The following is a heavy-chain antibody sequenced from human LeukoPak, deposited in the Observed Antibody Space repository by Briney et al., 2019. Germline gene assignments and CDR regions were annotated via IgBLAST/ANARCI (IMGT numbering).Heavy chain of an antibody. D-gene: IGHD5-24*01. CDR1: GGSINSHSYY. CDR3: VRHISTNTGYFDS. Sequence: PSETLSLTCTVSGGSINSHSYYWGWIRQPPGKGLEWIGSVYYDGTSYSNPSLKTRAAVFVDTSRDQFSLDLSFVTAADTALYYCVRHISTNTGYFDSCGQGTVVPVSS. V-gene: IGHV4-39*01. CDR2: VYYDGTS. J-gene: IGHJ4*02.